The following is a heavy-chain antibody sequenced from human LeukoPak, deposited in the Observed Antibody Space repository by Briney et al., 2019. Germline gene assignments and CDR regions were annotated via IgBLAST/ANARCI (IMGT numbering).Heavy chain of an antibody. CDR3: AKDHCSSTSCYYFDY. CDR2: ISYESDNK. CDR1: GFAFKTFA. J-gene: IGHJ4*02. Sequence: GGSLTVSCTASGFAFKTFAMHWVRQAPGSGLEWVALISYESDNKYYADSVKGRFTISRDNSNSTLFLQMSGLRVEDTAVYYCAKDHCSSTSCYYFDYWGQGTLVTVSS. D-gene: IGHD2-2*01. V-gene: IGHV3-30*04.